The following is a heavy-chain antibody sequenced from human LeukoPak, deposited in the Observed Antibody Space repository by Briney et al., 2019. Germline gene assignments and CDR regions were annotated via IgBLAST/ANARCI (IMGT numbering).Heavy chain of an antibody. CDR3: ATSSGSYYY. Sequence: SETLSLTCTVSGGSISSSSYFWGWIRQPPGKGLEWIGSIYYSGSTYYNPSLKSRLTISVDTSKNQFSLKLSSVTAVDTAVYYCATSSGSYYYWGQGTLVTVSS. J-gene: IGHJ4*02. V-gene: IGHV4-39*01. CDR2: IYYSGST. D-gene: IGHD1-26*01. CDR1: GGSISSSSYF.